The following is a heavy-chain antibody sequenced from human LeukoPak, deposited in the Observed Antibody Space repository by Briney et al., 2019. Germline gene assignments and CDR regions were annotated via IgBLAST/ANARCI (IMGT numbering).Heavy chain of an antibody. CDR3: ARGLVLLWFGELGRYFDY. Sequence: GDSLRLSCAASGFTFSSYEMNWVREAPGKGLEWVSYISSSGSTIYYADSVKGRFTISRDNAKNSMYLQMNSLRAEDTAVYYCARGLVLLWFGELGRYFDYWGQGTLVTVSS. J-gene: IGHJ4*02. V-gene: IGHV3-48*03. D-gene: IGHD3-10*01. CDR1: GFTFSSYE. CDR2: ISSSGSTI.